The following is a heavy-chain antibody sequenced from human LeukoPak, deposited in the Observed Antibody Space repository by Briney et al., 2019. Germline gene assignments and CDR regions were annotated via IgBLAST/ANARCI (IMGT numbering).Heavy chain of an antibody. J-gene: IGHJ5*02. CDR1: GGTFSSYA. Sequence: GASVKVSCKASGGTFSSYAISWVRLAPGQGLEWMGRIIPILDIANYAQKFQGRVTMTRDTSTSTVYMELSSLRSEDTAVYYCARGRYCSGGSWGPLPRHPPPEDWFDPWGQGTLVTVSS. D-gene: IGHD2-15*01. CDR2: IIPILDIA. V-gene: IGHV1-69*04. CDR3: ARGRYCSGGSWGPLPRHPPPEDWFDP.